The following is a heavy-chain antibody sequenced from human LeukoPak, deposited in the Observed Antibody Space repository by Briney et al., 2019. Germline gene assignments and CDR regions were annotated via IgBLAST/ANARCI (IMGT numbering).Heavy chain of an antibody. CDR3: ARELGYSSGYSDY. Sequence: GGSLRLSCAASGFTFSSYEMNWVRQAPGKGLEWVSYISSSGSTIYYADSVKGRFTISRDNAKNSLYLQMNSLRAEDTAVYYCARELGYSSGYSDYWGQGTLVTVSS. CDR1: GFTFSSYE. D-gene: IGHD3-22*01. J-gene: IGHJ4*02. CDR2: ISSSGSTI. V-gene: IGHV3-48*03.